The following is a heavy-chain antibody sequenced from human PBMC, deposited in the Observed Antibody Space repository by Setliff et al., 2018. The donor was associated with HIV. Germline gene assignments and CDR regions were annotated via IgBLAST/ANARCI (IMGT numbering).Heavy chain of an antibody. CDR3: ARDPVITMMVGPRFYFDY. V-gene: IGHV4-61*10. CDR1: GGSISSGSYY. D-gene: IGHD3-22*01. CDR2: IYYSGTT. Sequence: ASETLSLTCTVSGGSISSGSYYWSWIRQPAGKGLEWIGYIYYSGTTNYNPSLKSRVTISVDTSKNQFSLKLSSVTAADTAVYYCARDPVITMMVGPRFYFDYWGQGILVTVSS. J-gene: IGHJ4*02.